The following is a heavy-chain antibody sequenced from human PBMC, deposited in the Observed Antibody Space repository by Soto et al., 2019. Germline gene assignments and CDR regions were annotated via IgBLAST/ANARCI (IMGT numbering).Heavy chain of an antibody. CDR1: GDSINNYH. CDR2: VSFRGRT. D-gene: IGHD3-22*01. CDR3: ARDREMYYYENSGYYAH. V-gene: IGHV4-59*01. Sequence: SETLSLTFIVSGDSINNYHWNWIRQSPGKELEWIGYVSFRGRTSYNPSLKSRVTILVDTSKNQFSLKLSSVTAADTAVYYCARDREMYYYENSGYYAHWGQGILVT. J-gene: IGHJ4*02.